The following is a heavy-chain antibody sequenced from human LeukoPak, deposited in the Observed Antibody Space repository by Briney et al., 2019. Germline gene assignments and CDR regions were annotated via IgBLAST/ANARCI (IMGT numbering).Heavy chain of an antibody. D-gene: IGHD3-9*01. CDR1: GFTYSSFW. V-gene: IGHV3-7*01. J-gene: IGHJ3*02. CDR2: IKQDGSEK. CDR3: ARDRYYDILTCYYNGAFDI. Sequence: RGGSRRHSCGDPGFTYSSFWMRWARQATGKGLEWVANIKQDGSEKYYVDSVKGRFTISRDNAKNSLYLQMNSLRAEDTAVYYCARDRYYDILTCYYNGAFDIWGQGTMVTVSS.